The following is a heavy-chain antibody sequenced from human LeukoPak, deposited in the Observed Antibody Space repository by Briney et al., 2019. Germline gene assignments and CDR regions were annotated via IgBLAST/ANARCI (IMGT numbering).Heavy chain of an antibody. Sequence: GGSLRLYCAAYGFTFSNYNMNWVRQAPGKGLEWGSSISYSSSYIYYADSVKGRFTISRDNAKNSLYLQMNSLRAEDTAVYYCARIAVTYTFDYWGQGTLVTVSS. V-gene: IGHV3-21*01. J-gene: IGHJ4*02. CDR3: ARIAVTYTFDY. CDR2: ISYSSSYI. CDR1: GFTFSNYN. D-gene: IGHD4-17*01.